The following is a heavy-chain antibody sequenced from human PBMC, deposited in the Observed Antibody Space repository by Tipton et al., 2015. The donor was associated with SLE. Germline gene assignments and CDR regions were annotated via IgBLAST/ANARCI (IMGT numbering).Heavy chain of an antibody. Sequence: TLSLTCTVSGGSISSSSYYWGWIRQPPGKGLEWIGSIYYSGSTYYNPSLKSRVTISVDTSKNQFSLKLSSVTAADTAVYYCARHCYFGGGEAPIAAAGKGPVDYWGQGTLVTVSS. CDR1: GGSISSSSYY. CDR3: ARHCYFGGGEAPIAAAGKGPVDY. CDR2: IYYSGST. D-gene: IGHD6-13*01. V-gene: IGHV4-39*07. J-gene: IGHJ4*02.